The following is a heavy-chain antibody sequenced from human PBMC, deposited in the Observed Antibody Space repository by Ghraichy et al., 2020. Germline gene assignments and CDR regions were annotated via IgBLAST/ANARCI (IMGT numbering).Heavy chain of an antibody. J-gene: IGHJ5*02. CDR2: IYYSGST. CDR1: GGSISSSSYY. CDR3: ARLPNYDSPDLGGANWFDL. D-gene: IGHD3-3*01. Sequence: SQTLSLTCTVSGGSISSSSYYWGWIRQPPGKGLEWIGSIYYSGSTYYNPSLKSRVTISVDTSKNQFSLKLSSVTAADTAVYYCARLPNYDSPDLGGANWFDLWGQGTLVAVSS. V-gene: IGHV4-39*01.